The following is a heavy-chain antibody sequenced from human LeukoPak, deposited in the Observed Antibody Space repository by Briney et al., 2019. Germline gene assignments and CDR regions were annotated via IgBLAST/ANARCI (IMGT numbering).Heavy chain of an antibody. J-gene: IGHJ5*02. D-gene: IGHD3-16*01. CDR1: GFAFSSYG. CDR2: IRLDGTLQ. CDR3: ARSGGSYGPGP. V-gene: IGHV3-30*02. Sequence: GGSLRLSCAASGFAFSSYGMHWLRQAPGKGLQWLAFIRLDGTLQYYADSVKGRFTVSRDNSLNTLYLQMNSLSGDDTAVYFCARSGGSYGPGPWGQGTLVTVAS.